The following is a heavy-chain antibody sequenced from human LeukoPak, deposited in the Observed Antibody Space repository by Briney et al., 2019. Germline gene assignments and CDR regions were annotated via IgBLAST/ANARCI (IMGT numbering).Heavy chain of an antibody. CDR1: GFTFSSYA. V-gene: IGHV3-30-3*01. CDR2: ISYDGSNK. D-gene: IGHD3-22*01. CDR3: ARGLDSSGYYSK. Sequence: GGSLRLSCAASGFTFSSYAMHWVRQAPGKGLEWVAVISYDGSNKYYADSVKGRFTISRDNSKNTLYLQMNSLRAEDTAVYYCARGLDSSGYYSKWGQGTLVTVSS. J-gene: IGHJ4*02.